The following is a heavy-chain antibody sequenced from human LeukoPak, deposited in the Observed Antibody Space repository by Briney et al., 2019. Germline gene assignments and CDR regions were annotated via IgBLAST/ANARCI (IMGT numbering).Heavy chain of an antibody. CDR1: GSSVSSDEYY. CDR2: VYYSGSS. D-gene: IGHD5/OR15-5a*01. J-gene: IGHJ6*02. CDR3: ARDREVSRQPRSYYYYGMDV. V-gene: IGHV4-31*03. Sequence: SETLSLTCSVFGSSVSSDEYYWSWVRQHPGKGLEWIGYVYYSGSSYYIPSLESRITMSVEVSKNQFSLKLSSVTAADTAVYYCARDREVSRQPRSYYYYGMDVWGQGTTVTVSS.